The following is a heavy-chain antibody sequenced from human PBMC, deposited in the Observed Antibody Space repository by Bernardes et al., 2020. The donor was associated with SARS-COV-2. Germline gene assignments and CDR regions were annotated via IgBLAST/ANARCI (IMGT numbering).Heavy chain of an antibody. CDR2: ISGSGGST. Sequence: GSLRLSCAASGFPFSSYAMSWVRQAPGKGLEWVSAISGSGGSTYYADSVKGRFTISRDNSKNTLYLQMNSLRAEDTAVYYCATMGIAVAKTYYYYGMDVWGQGTTVTVS. V-gene: IGHV3-23*01. J-gene: IGHJ6*02. CDR3: ATMGIAVAKTYYYYGMDV. D-gene: IGHD6-19*01. CDR1: GFPFSSYA.